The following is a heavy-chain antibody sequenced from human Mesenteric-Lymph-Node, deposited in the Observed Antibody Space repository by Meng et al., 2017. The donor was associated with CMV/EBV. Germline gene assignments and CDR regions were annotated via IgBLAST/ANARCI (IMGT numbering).Heavy chain of an antibody. CDR1: GFTFSSHW. CDR2: IYTDGSNT. Sequence: GESLKISCAASGFTFSSHWMHWVRQAPGKGLVWVSRIYTDGSNTNYADSVKGRFTISRDNAKNTLYLQMNSLRAEDTAVYYCAREGPRYYYDSSADAFDIWGQGTMVTVSS. D-gene: IGHD3-22*01. V-gene: IGHV3-74*01. CDR3: AREGPRYYYDSSADAFDI. J-gene: IGHJ3*02.